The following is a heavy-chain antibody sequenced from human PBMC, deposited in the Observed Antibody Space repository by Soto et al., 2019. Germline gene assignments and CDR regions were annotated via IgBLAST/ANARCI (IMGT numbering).Heavy chain of an antibody. CDR3: SRRSSGWYFDY. V-gene: IGHV3-23*01. J-gene: IGHJ4*02. CDR2: ISCSGGST. D-gene: IGHD6-19*01. CDR1: GFTFSSYA. Sequence: EVQLLESGGGLVQPGGSLRLSCAASGFTFSSYAMSWVRQAPGKGLEWVSVISCSGGSTYYADSVKGRFTISRDNSKNTLYLQMNSLRAEDTAVYYCSRRSSGWYFDYWGQGTLVTVSS.